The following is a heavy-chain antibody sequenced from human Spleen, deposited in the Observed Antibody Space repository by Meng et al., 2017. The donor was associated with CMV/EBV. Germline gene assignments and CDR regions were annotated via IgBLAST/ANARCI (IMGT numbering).Heavy chain of an antibody. V-gene: IGHV4-4*07. J-gene: IGHJ4*02. CDR3: ARGAYYYDNSDFGHGF. D-gene: IGHD3-22*01. CDR1: GSSISSFY. Sequence: LPQPGPVQATPSAHRFLPCTVFGSSISSFYRSWCRQPAGKGPEWIGHIYASGETNFNPSLKSRLTMSVDTSQNQLSLNLRSVTAADTAVYYCARGAYYYDNSDFGHGFWGQGTLVTASS. CDR2: IYASGET.